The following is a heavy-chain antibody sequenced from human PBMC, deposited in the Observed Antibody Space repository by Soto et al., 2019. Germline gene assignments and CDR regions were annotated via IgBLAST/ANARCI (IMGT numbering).Heavy chain of an antibody. CDR1: GGTFSSYA. V-gene: IGHV1-69*06. J-gene: IGHJ6*02. CDR3: AGDSNSDYYYGMDV. D-gene: IGHD4-4*01. CDR2: IIPIFGTA. Sequence: SVKVSCKASGGTFSSYAISWVRQAPGQGLEWMGGIIPIFGTANYAQKFQGQVTISADKSISSAYLQWSSLKASDTSMYYCAGDSNSDYYYGMDVWGQGTTVTVSS.